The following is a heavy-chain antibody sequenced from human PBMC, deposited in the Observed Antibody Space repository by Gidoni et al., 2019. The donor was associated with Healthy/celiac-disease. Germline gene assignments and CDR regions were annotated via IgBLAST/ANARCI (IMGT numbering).Heavy chain of an antibody. D-gene: IGHD6-6*01. V-gene: IGHV3-23*01. Sequence: EVQLLESGGGLVQPGGSLRLSCAASGFPFSSYAMSWVRQAPGKGLEWVSAISGSGGSTYYADAVKGRFTISRDNSKNTLYLQMNSLRAEDTAVYYCAKDLFGYSSSLDFDYWGQGTLVTVSS. CDR3: AKDLFGYSSSLDFDY. CDR1: GFPFSSYA. CDR2: ISGSGGST. J-gene: IGHJ4*02.